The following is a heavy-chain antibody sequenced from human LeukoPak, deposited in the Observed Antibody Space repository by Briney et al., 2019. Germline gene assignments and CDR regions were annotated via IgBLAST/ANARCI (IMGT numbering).Heavy chain of an antibody. D-gene: IGHD3-22*01. CDR3: ARGQPYYYDSSGYSSSGYMDV. J-gene: IGHJ6*03. CDR2: IYYSGST. CDR1: GGSISSGDYY. V-gene: IGHV4-30-4*08. Sequence: SETLSLTCTVSGGSISSGDYYWSWIRQPPGKGLKWIGYIYYSGSTYYNPSLKSRVTISVDTSKNQFSLKLSSVTAADTAVCYCARGQPYYYDSSGYSSSGYMDVWGKGTTVTVSS.